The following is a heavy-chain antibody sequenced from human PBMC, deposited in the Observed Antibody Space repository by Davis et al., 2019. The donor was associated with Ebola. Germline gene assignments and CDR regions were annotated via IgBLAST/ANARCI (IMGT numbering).Heavy chain of an antibody. Sequence: GESLKISCAVSGFNFSSYSMNWVRQAPGKGLEWVSCISSSSSYIYYADSVKGRFTLSRDNAKNSVYLQMNSLGAEDTAVYYCAREREQQLVHYYYGLDVWGLGTTVTVSS. CDR3: AREREQQLVHYYYGLDV. V-gene: IGHV3-21*06. CDR1: GFNFSSYS. CDR2: ISSSSSYI. D-gene: IGHD6-13*01. J-gene: IGHJ6*02.